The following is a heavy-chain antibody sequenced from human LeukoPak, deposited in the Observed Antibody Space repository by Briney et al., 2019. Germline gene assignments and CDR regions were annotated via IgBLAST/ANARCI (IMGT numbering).Heavy chain of an antibody. D-gene: IGHD3-10*01. J-gene: IGHJ4*02. V-gene: IGHV4-39*01. CDR2: IYYSGST. CDR1: GGSISSSSYY. CDR3: ARHHSWFGELSPFDY. Sequence: SETLSLTCTVSGGSISSSSYYWGWIRQPPGKGLEWIVSIYYSGSTYYNPSLKSRVTISVDTSKNQFSLKLSSVAAADTAVYYCARHHSWFGELSPFDYWGQGTLVTVSS.